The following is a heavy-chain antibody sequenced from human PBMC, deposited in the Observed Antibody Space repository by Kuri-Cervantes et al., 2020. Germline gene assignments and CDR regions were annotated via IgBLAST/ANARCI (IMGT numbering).Heavy chain of an antibody. J-gene: IGHJ4*02. CDR1: GFTFNTYG. CDR3: ARSGYYDSSGYYAEGWFDY. D-gene: IGHD3-22*01. CDR2: IRFVGSTK. Sequence: GESLKISCVASGFTFNTYGIHWVRQAPGKGLEWVAFIRFVGSTKYYEDSVEGRFTISRDSSKNTLYLQMNSLTVDDTAVYYCARSGYYDSSGYYAEGWFDYWGQGTLVTVSS. V-gene: IGHV3-30*02.